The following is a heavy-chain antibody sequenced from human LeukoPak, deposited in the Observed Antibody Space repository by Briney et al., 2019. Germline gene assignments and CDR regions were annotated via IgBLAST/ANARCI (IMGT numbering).Heavy chain of an antibody. CDR1: GGSISSGDYY. CDR3: ARADCSSTSCLNAFDI. Sequence: SQTLSLTCTVSGGSISSGDYYWSWIRQPPGKGLEWIGYIYYSGSTYYNPSLKSRVTISVDTPKNQFSLKLSSVTAADTAVYYCARADCSSTSCLNAFDIWGQGTMVTVSS. J-gene: IGHJ3*02. D-gene: IGHD2-2*01. CDR2: IYYSGST. V-gene: IGHV4-30-4*08.